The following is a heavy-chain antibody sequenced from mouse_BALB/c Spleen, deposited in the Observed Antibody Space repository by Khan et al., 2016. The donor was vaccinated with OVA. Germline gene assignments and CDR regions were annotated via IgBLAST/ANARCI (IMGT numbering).Heavy chain of an antibody. V-gene: IGHV1-76*01. D-gene: IGHD2-10*02. Sequence: QVQLKQSGGELVRPGASVKVSCKTSGYIFTSYWIHWVKQRSGQGLEWIARIYPGTGSTYYNEKFKGKATLTADKSSSTAYMQLSSRKSEDSAVYICARGEYGNVFFDYWGQGTTLTVSA. J-gene: IGHJ2*01. CDR2: IYPGTGST. CDR3: ARGEYGNVFFDY. CDR1: GYIFTSYW.